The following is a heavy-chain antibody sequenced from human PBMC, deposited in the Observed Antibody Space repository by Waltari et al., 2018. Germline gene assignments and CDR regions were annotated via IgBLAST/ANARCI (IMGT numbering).Heavy chain of an antibody. J-gene: IGHJ4*02. V-gene: IGHV5-51*01. CDR2: IYPTDSDT. Sequence: EVQLVQSGAEVKKPGESLKISCKGSGYTFTTYWIGWVRQMPGRGLEWMGIIYPTDSDTRYSPSFQGQVTISADKSISTAYLQWSSLKASDTAMYYCARAIAAAGVRARFDYWGQGTLVTVSS. D-gene: IGHD6-13*01. CDR3: ARAIAAAGVRARFDY. CDR1: GYTFTTYW.